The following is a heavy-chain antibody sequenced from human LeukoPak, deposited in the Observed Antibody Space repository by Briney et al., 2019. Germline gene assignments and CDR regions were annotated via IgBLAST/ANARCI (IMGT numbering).Heavy chain of an antibody. CDR2: IKEDGSEK. CDR1: GFTFGSYW. Sequence: PGGSLRLSCAASGFTFGSYWMSWVRQAPGKGLEWVANIKEDGSEKNYVDSVKGRFTISRDNAKDLLYLQMNSLRAEDTPVYYCARVGWFGKVTRHAGGDSWGQGTLVTVSS. V-gene: IGHV3-7*01. J-gene: IGHJ4*02. CDR3: ARVGWFGKVTRHAGGDS. D-gene: IGHD3-10*01.